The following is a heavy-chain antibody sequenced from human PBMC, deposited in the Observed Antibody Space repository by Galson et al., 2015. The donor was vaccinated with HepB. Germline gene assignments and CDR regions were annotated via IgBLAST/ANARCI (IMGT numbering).Heavy chain of an antibody. Sequence: QSGAEVKKPGESLRISCTGSGYSFTSYWISWVRQMPGKGLEWMGRIDPSDSYTNYSPSFQGHVTISADKSISTAYLQWSSLKASDTAMYYCARAGGSIVVVPAATDFDIWGQGTMVTVSS. D-gene: IGHD2-2*01. CDR1: GYSFTSYW. V-gene: IGHV5-10-1*01. J-gene: IGHJ3*02. CDR2: IDPSDSYT. CDR3: ARAGGSIVVVPAATDFDI.